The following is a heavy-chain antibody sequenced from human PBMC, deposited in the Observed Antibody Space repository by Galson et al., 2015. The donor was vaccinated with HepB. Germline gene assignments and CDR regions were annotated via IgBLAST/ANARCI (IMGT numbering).Heavy chain of an antibody. CDR1: GFTFSNTW. Sequence: SLRLSCAASGFTFSNTWMNWVRQVPGKGLVWVSRINHDGTSTVYADSVKGRFTISRDNAKNTLYLQMNSLRAEDTAVYYCARVETYITGWPFRWGQGTLVTVSS. J-gene: IGHJ4*02. CDR2: INHDGTST. V-gene: IGHV3-74*01. CDR3: ARVETYITGWPFR. D-gene: IGHD6-19*01.